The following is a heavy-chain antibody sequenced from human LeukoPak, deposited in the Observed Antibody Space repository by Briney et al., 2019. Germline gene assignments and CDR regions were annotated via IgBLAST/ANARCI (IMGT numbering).Heavy chain of an antibody. J-gene: IGHJ4*02. V-gene: IGHV4-59*01. D-gene: IGHD4-23*01. Sequence: SETLSLTCTVSGGSISSYYWSWIRQPPGKGLEWIGYIYYSGSTNYNPSLKSRVTISVDTSKNQFSLKLSSVTAADTAVYYCARAGRSMNGGNFDYWGQGTLVTVSS. CDR1: GGSISSYY. CDR2: IYYSGST. CDR3: ARAGRSMNGGNFDY.